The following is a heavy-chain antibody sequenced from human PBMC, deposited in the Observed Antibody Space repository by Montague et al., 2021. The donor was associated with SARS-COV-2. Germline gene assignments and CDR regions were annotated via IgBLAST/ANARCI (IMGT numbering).Heavy chain of an antibody. CDR3: ARGDIVVVPAALGIAFYYYYYMDD. CDR1: GGSFSGYY. Sequence: SETLSLTCAVYGGSFSGYYWSWIRQPPGKGLEWIGEINHSGSTNYNPSLKSRVTISVDTSKNQFSLQLSSVTAADTAVYYCARGDIVVVPAALGIAFYYYYYMDDWGKGTTVTVSS. V-gene: IGHV4-34*01. D-gene: IGHD2-2*01. CDR2: INHSGST. J-gene: IGHJ6*03.